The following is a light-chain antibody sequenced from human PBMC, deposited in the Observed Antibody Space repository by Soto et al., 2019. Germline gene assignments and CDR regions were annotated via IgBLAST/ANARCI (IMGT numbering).Light chain of an antibody. CDR2: VAS. Sequence: EILLTQSPGALSLSPGEIASLSCRSGQSVDRNYLAWYQQKPGQAPRLLIYVASNRAAGIPARFSGSGSGTDFTLTISSLEPEDFAIYYCQQRQYWPPITFGQGTRLEI. V-gene: IGKV3-11*01. CDR1: QSVDRNY. CDR3: QQRQYWPPIT. J-gene: IGKJ5*01.